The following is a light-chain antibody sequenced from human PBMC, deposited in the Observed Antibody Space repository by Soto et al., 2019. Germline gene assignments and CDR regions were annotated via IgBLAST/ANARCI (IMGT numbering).Light chain of an antibody. Sequence: DFVMTQSPLSLPVTPGEPASISCRSSQSLLHSNGYSYLDWYLQRPGQSPQLLIYLRSERASGFPERFSGSGSGTDFALRISRVEAEDVGVYYCMQAQLTPYSFVQGTNLEIK. CDR2: LRS. J-gene: IGKJ2*03. V-gene: IGKV2-28*01. CDR3: MQAQLTPYS. CDR1: QSLLHSNGYSY.